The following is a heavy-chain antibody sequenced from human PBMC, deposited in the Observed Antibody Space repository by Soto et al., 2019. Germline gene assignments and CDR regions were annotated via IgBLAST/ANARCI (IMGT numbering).Heavy chain of an antibody. CDR3: ARHPSDFWFDP. V-gene: IGHV4-39*01. CDR1: GGSISSSSYY. D-gene: IGHD2-21*02. CDR2: IYYSGST. J-gene: IGHJ5*02. Sequence: SETLSLTCTVSGGSISSSSYYWGWIRQPPGKGLEWIGSIYYSGSTYYNPSLKSRVTVSVDTSKNQFSLKLSSVTAADTAVYYCARHPSDFWFDPWGQGTLVTVSS.